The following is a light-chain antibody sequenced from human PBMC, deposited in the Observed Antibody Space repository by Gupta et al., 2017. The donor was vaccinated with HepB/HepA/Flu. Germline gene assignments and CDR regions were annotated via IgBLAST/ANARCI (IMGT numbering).Light chain of an antibody. CDR2: DNY. Sequence: SMLTQPPSASAAPGQKVTISCSGSTPNNGKNYVPWYQQPPGTAPKLLIYDNYKRPAGIPDRFSGSKSGTSATVSITVHQAGEEADYYCATEDNSNSSWLFGGGTKVTVL. J-gene: IGLJ3*02. V-gene: IGLV1-51*01. CDR3: ATEDNSNSSWL. CDR1: TPNNGKNY.